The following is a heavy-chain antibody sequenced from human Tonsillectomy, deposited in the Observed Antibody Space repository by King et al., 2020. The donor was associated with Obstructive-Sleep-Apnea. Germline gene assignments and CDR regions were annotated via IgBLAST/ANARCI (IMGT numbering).Heavy chain of an antibody. J-gene: IGHJ5*02. CDR3: ARDKAYYYASAGSRFDA. V-gene: IGHV3-7*01. Sequence: VQLVESGGGLVHPGGSLRLSCAASGFTFSDYWMSWVRQAPGKGLEWVGNIKVDGSEVYSVDSVKGRFTIYRDNARNSLYLQMNSLRAGDTAVYYCARDKAYYYASAGSRFDACGQGTLVTVPA. D-gene: IGHD3-10*01. CDR1: GFTFSDYW. CDR2: IKVDGSEV.